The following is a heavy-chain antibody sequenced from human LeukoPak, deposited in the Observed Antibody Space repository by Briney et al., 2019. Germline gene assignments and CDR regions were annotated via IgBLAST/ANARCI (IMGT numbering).Heavy chain of an antibody. CDR1: GFSFSSYG. D-gene: IGHD5-18*01. V-gene: IGHV3-30*02. Sequence: GGSLRLSCVASGFSFSSYGMHWVRQAPGKGLEWVAFIRYGGSNKYYADSVKGRFTISRDNSKNTLYLQMNTLRAEDTAVYYCAREKDRGYSKHFDYWGQGTLVTVSS. CDR2: IRYGGSNK. J-gene: IGHJ4*02. CDR3: AREKDRGYSKHFDY.